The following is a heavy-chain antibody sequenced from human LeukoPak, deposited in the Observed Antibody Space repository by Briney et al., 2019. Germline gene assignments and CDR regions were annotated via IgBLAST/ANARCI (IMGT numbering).Heavy chain of an antibody. CDR3: ARDILSEVAGTGFDY. V-gene: IGHV3-21*01. J-gene: IGHJ4*02. D-gene: IGHD6-19*01. CDR1: GFTLSSYS. Sequence: PGGSLRLSCSASGFTLSSYSMNWVRQAPGKGREWVSSISSSSSYIYYADSVKGRFTISRDNAKNSLYLQMNSLRAEDTAVYYCARDILSEVAGTGFDYWGQGTLVTVSS. CDR2: ISSSSSYI.